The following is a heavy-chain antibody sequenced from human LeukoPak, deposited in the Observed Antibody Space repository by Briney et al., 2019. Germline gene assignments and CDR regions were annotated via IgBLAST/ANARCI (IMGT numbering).Heavy chain of an antibody. CDR3: ARGGGYCSGGSCYSENWFDP. J-gene: IGHJ5*02. V-gene: IGHV4-39*07. CDR2: IYYSGST. Sequence: SETLPLTCTVSGGSISSSSYYWGWIRQPPGKGLEWIGSIYYSGSTYYNPSLKSRVTISVDTSKNQFSLKLSSVTAADTAVYYCARGGGYCSGGSCYSENWFDPWGQGTLVTVSS. CDR1: GGSISSSSYY. D-gene: IGHD2-15*01.